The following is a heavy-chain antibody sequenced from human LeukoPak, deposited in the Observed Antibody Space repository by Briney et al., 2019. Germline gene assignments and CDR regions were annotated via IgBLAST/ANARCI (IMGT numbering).Heavy chain of an antibody. CDR3: ARVDASYYYGSGSHNE. CDR2: IYYNGNT. Sequence: SETLSLTCTVSGGSISSYYWSWIRQPPGKGLEWIGYIYYNGNTNYNPSLKSRVTLSVDTSKNQFSLKLSSVTAADTAVYYCARVDASYYYGSGSHNEWGQGTLVTVSS. J-gene: IGHJ4*02. D-gene: IGHD3-10*01. V-gene: IGHV4-59*01. CDR1: GGSISSYY.